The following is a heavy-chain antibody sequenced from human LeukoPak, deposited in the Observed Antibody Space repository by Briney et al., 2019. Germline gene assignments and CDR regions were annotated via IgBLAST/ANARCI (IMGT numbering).Heavy chain of an antibody. V-gene: IGHV4-59*01. D-gene: IGHD2-2*01. CDR1: GASIRNYY. CDR3: ARGVQVVPAAIPYFDY. Sequence: PSETLSLTCTVSGASIRNYYWSWLRQPPGKGLEWIGYIYYSGSTNCNPSLKSRVTISVDTSKNQFSLKLSSVTAADTAVYYCARGVQVVPAAIPYFDYWGQGTLVTVSS. J-gene: IGHJ4*02. CDR2: IYYSGST.